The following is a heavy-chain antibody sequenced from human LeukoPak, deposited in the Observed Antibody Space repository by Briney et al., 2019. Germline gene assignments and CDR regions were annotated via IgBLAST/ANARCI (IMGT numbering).Heavy chain of an antibody. CDR1: GFTFSSYA. D-gene: IGHD3-22*01. CDR2: ISGSGGST. J-gene: IGHJ4*02. V-gene: IGHV3-23*01. CDR3: AKDRVGYYDSSGYYALDY. Sequence: GGSLRLSCAASGFTFSSYAMSWVRQAPGKGLEWVSAISGSGGSTYYADSVKGRFTISRDNSKNTLYLQMNSLRAEDTAVYYCAKDRVGYYDSSGYYALDYWGQGTLVTVSS.